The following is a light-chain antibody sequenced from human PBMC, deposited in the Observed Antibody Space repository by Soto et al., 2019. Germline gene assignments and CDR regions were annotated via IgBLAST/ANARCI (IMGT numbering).Light chain of an antibody. Sequence: QSVLTQPASVSGSPGQSITISCTGTSSDVGGYKYVSWYQHHADKAPKLVTFDVTHRPPGISDRFSGSKSANTASLTISGLQAEDEAFYYCSSYTTRSTLVFGGGTKLTVL. CDR1: SSDVGGYKY. J-gene: IGLJ2*01. CDR2: DVT. CDR3: SSYTTRSTLV. V-gene: IGLV2-14*01.